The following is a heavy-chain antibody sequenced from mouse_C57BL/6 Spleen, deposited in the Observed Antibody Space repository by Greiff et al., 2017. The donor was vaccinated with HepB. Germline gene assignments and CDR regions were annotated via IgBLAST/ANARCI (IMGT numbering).Heavy chain of an antibody. CDR1: GYAFSSYW. D-gene: IGHD2-4*01. J-gene: IGHJ1*03. CDR3: ARWGGYDYDEWYFDV. Sequence: VKLMESGAELVKPGASVKISCKASGYAFSSYWMNWVKQRPGKGLEWIGQIYPGDGDTNYNGKFKGKATLTADKSSSTAYMQLSSLTSEDSAVYFCARWGGYDYDEWYFDVWGTGTTVTVSS. CDR2: IYPGDGDT. V-gene: IGHV1-80*01.